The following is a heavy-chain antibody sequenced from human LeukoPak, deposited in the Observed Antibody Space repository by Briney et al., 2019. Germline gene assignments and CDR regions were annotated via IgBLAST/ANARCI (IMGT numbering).Heavy chain of an antibody. CDR1: GFTFSSYA. CDR3: ATYYDFWSGPWGYGMDV. Sequence: GGSLRLSCAASGFTFSSYAMSWVRQAPGKGLEWVSAISGSGDSTYYADSVKGRFTISRDNSKNTLYLQMNSLRAEDTAVYYCATYYDFWSGPWGYGMDVWGQGTTVTV. CDR2: ISGSGDST. D-gene: IGHD3-3*01. V-gene: IGHV3-23*01. J-gene: IGHJ6*02.